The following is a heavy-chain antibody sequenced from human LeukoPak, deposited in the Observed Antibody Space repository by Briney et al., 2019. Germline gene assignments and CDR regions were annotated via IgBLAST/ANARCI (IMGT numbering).Heavy chain of an antibody. J-gene: IGHJ4*02. V-gene: IGHV3-21*01. CDR3: ATGVPYYYDSVFYY. Sequence: PGGSLRLSCAASGFTFSSYSMNWVRQAPGKGLEWVSSISSSSSYIYYADSVKGRFTISRDNAKNSLYLQMNSLRAEDTAVYYCATGVPYYYDSVFYYWGQGTLVTVSS. CDR1: GFTFSSYS. D-gene: IGHD3-22*01. CDR2: ISSSSSYI.